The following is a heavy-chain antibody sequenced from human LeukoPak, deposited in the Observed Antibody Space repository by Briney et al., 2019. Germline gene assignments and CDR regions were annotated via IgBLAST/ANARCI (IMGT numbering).Heavy chain of an antibody. Sequence: PWGSLRLSCAASGFTFSNYWMSWVRQAPGKGLEWVSAISGSGGSTYYADSVKGRFTISRDNSKNTLYLQMNSLRAEDTAVYYCAKDVVGATLYYFDYWGQGTLVTVSS. CDR1: GFTFSNYW. CDR3: AKDVVGATLYYFDY. D-gene: IGHD1-26*01. CDR2: ISGSGGST. J-gene: IGHJ4*02. V-gene: IGHV3-23*01.